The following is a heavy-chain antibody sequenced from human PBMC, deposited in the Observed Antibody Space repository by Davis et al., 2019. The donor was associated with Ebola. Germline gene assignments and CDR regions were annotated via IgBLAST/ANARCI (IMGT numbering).Heavy chain of an antibody. CDR2: ITSGGVST. Sequence: PGGSLRLSCAASGFTFSSYAMNWVRQAPGKGLEWVSSITSGGVSTFYADSVKGRFTISRDNAKNTLYLQMNSLRAEDTAVYYCARATGPGGDYPDYWGQGTLVTVSS. J-gene: IGHJ4*02. CDR1: GFTFSSYA. CDR3: ARATGPGGDYPDY. D-gene: IGHD4-17*01. V-gene: IGHV3-23*01.